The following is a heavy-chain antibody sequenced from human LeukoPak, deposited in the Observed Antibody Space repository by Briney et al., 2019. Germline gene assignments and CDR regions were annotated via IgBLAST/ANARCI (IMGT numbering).Heavy chain of an antibody. CDR2: ISYDGSNQ. CDR3: ARDSGGYSYGYDYFDY. V-gene: IGHV3-30*04. CDR1: GFTFSSYA. Sequence: GGSLRLSCAPSGFTFSSYAMHWVRQAPGKGLEWVAVISYDGSNQYYADSVKGRFTISRDNSKNTLYLQMNSLRAEDTAVYYCARDSGGYSYGYDYFDYWGQGTLVTVSS. J-gene: IGHJ4*02. D-gene: IGHD5-18*01.